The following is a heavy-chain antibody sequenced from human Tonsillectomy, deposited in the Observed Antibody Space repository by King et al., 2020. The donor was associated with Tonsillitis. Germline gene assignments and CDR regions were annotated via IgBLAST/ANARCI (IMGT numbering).Heavy chain of an antibody. D-gene: IGHD3-10*01. CDR1: GGSFSGYY. CDR3: AREGYGSGRVTFDY. J-gene: IGHJ4*02. CDR2: INHSGST. Sequence: VQLQQWGAGLLKPSETLSLTCAVYGGSFSGYYWSWILQPPGKGLEWIGEINHSGSTNYNPYLNSRVTISVDTSKNQFSLKLSTVTAADTAVYYCAREGYGSGRVTFDYWGQGTLVTVSS. V-gene: IGHV4-34*01.